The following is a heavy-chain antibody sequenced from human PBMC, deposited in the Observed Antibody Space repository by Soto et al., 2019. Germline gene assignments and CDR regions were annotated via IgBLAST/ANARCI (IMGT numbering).Heavy chain of an antibody. D-gene: IGHD2-8*01. CDR1: GFTFNIYA. Sequence: GGSLRLSCATSGFTFNIYAMSWVRQAPGKGLEWVSSIGGGDETYYADSVKGRFTISRDDSKGMVFLQLTSLRAEDTAMYYCAKDRMEYNSVWDPFDIWGRGTMVTVS. CDR2: SIGGGDET. CDR3: AKDRMEYNSVWDPFDI. J-gene: IGHJ3*02. V-gene: IGHV3-23*01.